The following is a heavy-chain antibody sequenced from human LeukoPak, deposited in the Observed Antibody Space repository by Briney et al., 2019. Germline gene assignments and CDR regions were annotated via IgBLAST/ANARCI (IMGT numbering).Heavy chain of an antibody. V-gene: IGHV3-21*06. D-gene: IGHD4/OR15-4a*01. CDR1: GFTFSSYT. CDR2: MSGVTSTSYI. CDR3: ARGSNFFAP. Sequence: GGSLRLSCAASGFTFSSYTMNWIRQAPGKGLEWISSMSGVTSTSYIQHAESVKGRFAISRDNAKNLVFLQMNSLRDEDTAVYYCARGSNFFAPWGQGTLVTVSS. J-gene: IGHJ5*02.